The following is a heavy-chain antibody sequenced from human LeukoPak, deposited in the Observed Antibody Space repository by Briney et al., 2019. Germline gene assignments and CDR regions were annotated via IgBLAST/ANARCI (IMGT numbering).Heavy chain of an antibody. J-gene: IGHJ4*02. CDR1: GGTFSSYA. V-gene: IGHV1-69*05. CDR3: AGSDSSGYSFDY. CDR2: IIPIFGTA. D-gene: IGHD3-22*01. Sequence: SVKVSCKASGGTFSSYAINWVRQAPGQGLEWMGGIIPIFGTANYAQKFQGRVTITTDESTSTAYMELSSLRSEDTAVYYCAGSDSSGYSFDYWGQGTLVTVSS.